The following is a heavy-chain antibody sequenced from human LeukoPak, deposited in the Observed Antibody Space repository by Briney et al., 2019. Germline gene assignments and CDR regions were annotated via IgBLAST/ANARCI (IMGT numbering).Heavy chain of an antibody. CDR3: ARDNPYCSGGSCYRDV. CDR1: GDTFSSYA. D-gene: IGHD2-15*01. V-gene: IGHV1-69*13. Sequence: SVKVSCKASGDTFSSYAISWVRQAPGQGLEWMGGIIPIFGTANYAQKFQGRVTITADESTSTAYMELSSLRSEDTAVYYCARDNPYCSGGSCYRDVWGQGTTVTVSS. J-gene: IGHJ6*03. CDR2: IIPIFGTA.